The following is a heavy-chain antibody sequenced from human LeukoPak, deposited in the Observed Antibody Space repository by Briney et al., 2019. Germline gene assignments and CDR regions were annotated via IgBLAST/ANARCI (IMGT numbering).Heavy chain of an antibody. D-gene: IGHD6-13*01. J-gene: IGHJ6*03. CDR3: ARGSSSSYYYYMDV. CDR2: IIPFFGTT. Sequence: SVKVSCKASGYTFTSYGISWVRQAPGQGLEWVGGIIPFFGTTNYAQKFQGRVTITADESTSTAYMELSSLRSEDTAVYYCARGSSSSYYYYMDVWGKGTTVTVSS. CDR1: GYTFTSYG. V-gene: IGHV1-69*13.